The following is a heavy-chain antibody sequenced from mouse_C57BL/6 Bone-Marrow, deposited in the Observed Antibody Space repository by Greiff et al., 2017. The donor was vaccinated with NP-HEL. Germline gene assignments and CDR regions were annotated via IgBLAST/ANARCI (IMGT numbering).Heavy chain of an antibody. V-gene: IGHV5-6*01. CDR3: ARHYSNYDAY. Sequence: EVQRVESGGDLVKPGGSLKLSCAASGFTFSSYGMSWVRQTPDKRLEWVATISSGGSYTYYPDSVKGRFTISRDNAKNTLYLQMSSLKSEDTAMYYCARHYSNYDAYWGQGTLVTVSA. J-gene: IGHJ3*01. CDR1: GFTFSSYG. CDR2: ISSGGSYT. D-gene: IGHD2-5*01.